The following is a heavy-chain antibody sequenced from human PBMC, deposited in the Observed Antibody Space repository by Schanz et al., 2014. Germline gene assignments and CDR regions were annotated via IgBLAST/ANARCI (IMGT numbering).Heavy chain of an antibody. CDR2: INTNTGNP. CDR1: GYNFTTYT. J-gene: IGHJ4*02. Sequence: QVHLVQSGAEVKKPGASVKVSCKASGYNFTTYTMNWVRQAPGQGLEWMGWINTNTGNPTYAQGFTGRFVFSLDTSVSTAYLQISFLKADDTAVFFCARGEANWGQYWGQGTLVTVSS. D-gene: IGHD7-27*01. CDR3: ARGEANWGQY. V-gene: IGHV7-4-1*02.